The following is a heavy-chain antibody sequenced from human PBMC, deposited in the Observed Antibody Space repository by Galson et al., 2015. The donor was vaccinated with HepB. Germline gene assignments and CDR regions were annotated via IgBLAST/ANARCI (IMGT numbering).Heavy chain of an antibody. Sequence: SLRLSCAASGFTFSTYSMNWVRQAPGKGLEWVSYISSSSSYMYYADSLKGRFTISRDNAKNSLFLEMNSLRAEDTAVYYCARDGAISSWRSNSGYYLDYWGQGTLVTVSS. V-gene: IGHV3-21*01. CDR3: ARDGAISSWRSNSGYYLDY. D-gene: IGHD6-13*01. CDR1: GFTFSTYS. CDR2: ISSSSSYM. J-gene: IGHJ4*02.